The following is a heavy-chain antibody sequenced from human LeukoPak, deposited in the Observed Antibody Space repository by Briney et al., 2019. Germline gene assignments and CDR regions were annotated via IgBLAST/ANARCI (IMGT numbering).Heavy chain of an antibody. J-gene: IGHJ4*02. D-gene: IGHD3-16*02. V-gene: IGHV3-23*01. CDR3: AKGSVGFGGVIVPFDY. CDR1: GFTFSSYA. Sequence: QSGGSLRLSCAASGFTFSSYAMNWVRQVPGKGLEWVSSISGSADSTYYADSVKGRFTISRDNSKNTLYLQMNSLRVDDTAVYYCAKGSVGFGGVIVPFDYWGQGTLVTVSS. CDR2: ISGSADST.